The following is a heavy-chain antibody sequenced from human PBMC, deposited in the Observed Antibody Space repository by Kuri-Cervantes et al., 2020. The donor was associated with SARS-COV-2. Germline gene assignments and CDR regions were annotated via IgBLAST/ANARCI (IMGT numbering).Heavy chain of an antibody. Sequence: GSLRLSCTVSGGSISSYYWSWIRQPAGKGLEWIGRIYTSRSTNYNPSLKSRVTISVDTSKNQFSLKLSSVTAADTAVYYCARHYDFWSGYGAWFDPWGQGTLVTVSS. CDR3: ARHYDFWSGYGAWFDP. V-gene: IGHV4-4*07. CDR1: GGSISSYY. J-gene: IGHJ5*02. CDR2: IYTSRST. D-gene: IGHD3-3*01.